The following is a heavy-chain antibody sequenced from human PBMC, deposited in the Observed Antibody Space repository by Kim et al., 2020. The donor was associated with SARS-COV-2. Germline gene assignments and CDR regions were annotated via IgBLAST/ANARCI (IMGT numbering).Heavy chain of an antibody. D-gene: IGHD6-13*01. J-gene: IGHJ3*02. V-gene: IGHV4-39*01. CDR1: GGSISSSSYY. CDR3: ARQGIRGSSWYLGAFDI. Sequence: SETLSLTCTVSGGSISSSSYYCGWIRQPPGKGLEWIGSMYYSGSTNFNPSLKSRVTISVDTSKNQFSLKLRSVTAADTAVYYCARQGIRGSSWYLGAFDIWGQRTMVTVSS. CDR2: MYYSGST.